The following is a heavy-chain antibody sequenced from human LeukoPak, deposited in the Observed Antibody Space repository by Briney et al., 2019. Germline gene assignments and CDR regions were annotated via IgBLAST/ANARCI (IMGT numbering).Heavy chain of an antibody. V-gene: IGHV1-46*01. D-gene: IGHD6-19*01. CDR3: ARDVPPGYSSGWYSFPFDY. J-gene: IGHJ4*02. Sequence: ASVKVSCKASGYTFTSYYMHWVRQAPGQGLEWMGITNPSGGSTSYAQKFQGRVTMTRDTSTSTVYMELSSLRSEDTAVYYCARDVPPGYSSGWYSFPFDYWGQGTLVTVSS. CDR2: TNPSGGST. CDR1: GYTFTSYY.